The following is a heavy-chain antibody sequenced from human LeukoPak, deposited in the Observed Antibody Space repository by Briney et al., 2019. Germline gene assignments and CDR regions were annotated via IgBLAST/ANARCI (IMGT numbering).Heavy chain of an antibody. Sequence: GGSLRLSCAASGFTFSSYTMNWVRLAPGKGLEWVSSISSSSTYIYYADSVKGRFTISRDNAKNSLYLQTNSLRAEDTAVYYCARERVLDYWGQGTLVTVSS. CDR3: ARERVLDY. V-gene: IGHV3-21*01. J-gene: IGHJ4*02. CDR1: GFTFSSYT. D-gene: IGHD1-1*01. CDR2: ISSSSTYI.